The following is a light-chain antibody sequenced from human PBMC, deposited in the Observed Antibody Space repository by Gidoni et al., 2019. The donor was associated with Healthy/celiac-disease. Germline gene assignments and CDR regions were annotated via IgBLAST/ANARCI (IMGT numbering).Light chain of an antibody. CDR2: AAS. CDR3: QHSYSTPRT. J-gene: IGKJ2*01. Sequence: DIQMTQPPSSLSASVGDRVTITCRASQSISSYLNWYQQNPGKAPKLLIYAASSLQSGVPSMFSGSGSRTDFTLTISSLQPEDFSTYYCQHSYSTPRTFGQGTKLEIK. V-gene: IGKV1-39*01. CDR1: QSISSY.